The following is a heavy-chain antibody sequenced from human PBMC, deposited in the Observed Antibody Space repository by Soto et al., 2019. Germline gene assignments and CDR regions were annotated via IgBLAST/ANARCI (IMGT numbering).Heavy chain of an antibody. CDR2: IKQDGSEK. D-gene: IGHD3-16*02. CDR3: ARIVKVTTKRVGYYYGMDV. Sequence: GGSLRLSCAASGFTFSSYWMSWVRQAPGKGLEWVANIKQDGSEKYYVDPVKGRFTISGDNAKNSLYLQMNSLRAEDTAVYYCARIVKVTTKRVGYYYGMDVWRQGTTVTASS. J-gene: IGHJ6*02. V-gene: IGHV3-7*01. CDR1: GFTFSSYW.